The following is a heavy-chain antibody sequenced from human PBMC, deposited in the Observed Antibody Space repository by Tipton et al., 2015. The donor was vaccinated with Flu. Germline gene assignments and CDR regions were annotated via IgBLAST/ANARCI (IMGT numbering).Heavy chain of an antibody. CDR3: VRGIDSSSPI. J-gene: IGHJ4*02. CDR1: EDTFSSHV. Sequence: QVQLVQSGAEMKKPGASVKVSCRGSEDTFSSHVVTWVRQAPGQGFEWMGGIVFIVGTSNYAQKFRGRVTITADGFTSTAYMEMSSLTSEDTAVYYCVRGIDSSSPIGGQGTLVTVSS. V-gene: IGHV1-69*01. CDR2: IVFIVGTS. D-gene: IGHD3-22*01.